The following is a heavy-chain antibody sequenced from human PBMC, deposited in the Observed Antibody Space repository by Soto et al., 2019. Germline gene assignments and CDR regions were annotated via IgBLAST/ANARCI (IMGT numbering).Heavy chain of an antibody. Sequence: ETLSLTCTVSGGSISSYYWGWIRQPPGKGLEWIGYIYYSGSTNYNPSLKSRVTISVDTSKNQFSLKLSSVTAADTAVYYCARTQAKYCSSTSCSLDYWGQGTLVTVSS. V-gene: IGHV4-59*01. CDR3: ARTQAKYCSSTSCSLDY. D-gene: IGHD2-2*01. J-gene: IGHJ4*02. CDR2: IYYSGST. CDR1: GGSISSYY.